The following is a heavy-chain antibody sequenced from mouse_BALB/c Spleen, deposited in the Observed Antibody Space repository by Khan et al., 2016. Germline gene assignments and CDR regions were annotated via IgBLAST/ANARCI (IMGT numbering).Heavy chain of an antibody. CDR2: INTYTGEP. D-gene: IGHD2-13*01. CDR1: GYTFTNYG. CDR3: ARGEGDLFDY. Sequence: QIQLVQSGPELKKPGETVKISCKASGYTFTNYGMNWVKQAPGKGLKWMGWINTYTGEPTYADDFKGRFAFSLETSASTAYLQINNLKNEDTATYCGARGEGDLFDYWGQGTTLTVSS. V-gene: IGHV9-3-1*01. J-gene: IGHJ2*01.